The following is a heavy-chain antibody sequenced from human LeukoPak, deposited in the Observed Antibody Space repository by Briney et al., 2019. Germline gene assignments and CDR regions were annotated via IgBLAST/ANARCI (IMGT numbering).Heavy chain of an antibody. CDR1: GFTLTNSW. Sequence: PGGSLRLSCAASGFTLTNSWMSWIRQAPGKGLEWVARIRSKADGETTEYADPVKGGFTISRDDSKSTVYLQMNSLKTEDTALYYCTRFDPWGQGTLVTVSS. CDR2: IRSKADGETT. V-gene: IGHV3-15*01. J-gene: IGHJ5*02. CDR3: TRFDP.